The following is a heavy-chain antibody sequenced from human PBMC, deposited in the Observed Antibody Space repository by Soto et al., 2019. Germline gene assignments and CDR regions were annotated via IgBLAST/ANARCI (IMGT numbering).Heavy chain of an antibody. CDR2: IIPIYASP. J-gene: IGHJ4*02. D-gene: IGHD3-9*01. CDR3: AVTVTGSRSPLAH. CDR1: GGTFSSNA. V-gene: IGHV1-69*06. Sequence: QVQLVHSGAEVKKPGSSVTVSCQASGGTFSSNAISGVRQAPGQGLEWMGGIIPIYASPNYAQNFQGSVTVTADKATSTAYLELSRLKVADSAIYYCAVTVTGSRSPLAHWGRGTLVIVSS.